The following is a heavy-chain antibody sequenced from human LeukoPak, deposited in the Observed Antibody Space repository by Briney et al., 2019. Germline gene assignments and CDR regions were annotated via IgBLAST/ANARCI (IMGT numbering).Heavy chain of an antibody. J-gene: IGHJ2*01. CDR2: IYYRGNT. D-gene: IGHD3-3*01. V-gene: IGHV4-31*03. CDR1: GGSINSGGYY. Sequence: PSETLSLTCTVSGGSINSGGYYWSWIRQHPGKGLEWLGYIYYRGNTHYNSSLKSRVTISVDTSKNQFSLKLNSVTAADTAVYYCARGGYYNFWSGYPCWYFDLWGRGTLVTVSS. CDR3: ARGGYYNFWSGYPCWYFDL.